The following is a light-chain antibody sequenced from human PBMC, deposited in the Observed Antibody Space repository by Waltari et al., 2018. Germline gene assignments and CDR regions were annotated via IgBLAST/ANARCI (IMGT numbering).Light chain of an antibody. V-gene: IGLV3-10*01. CDR3: YSTDSGGDHRGV. CDR2: EDN. CDR1: ALPRKN. J-gene: IGLJ3*02. Sequence: SYELTKPPAVSVSPGQTARITCSGSALPRKNAYWYHQKSGQVPLLVIYEDNRRPSGIPERFSGSSSGTKATLTITGAQADDEGDYYCYSTDSGGDHRGVFGGGTRLTVL.